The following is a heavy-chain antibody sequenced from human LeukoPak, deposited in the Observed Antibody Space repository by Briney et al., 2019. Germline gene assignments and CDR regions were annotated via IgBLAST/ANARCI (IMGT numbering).Heavy chain of an antibody. CDR1: GYTFTGHY. Sequence: ASVKVSCKASGYTFTGHYLHWVRQAPGQGLEWMGWIYGHDGGTNFAQKFQDRVTMTRDTSITTAYMELTSLTPDDTAVYYCVKDFDWGPDYWGQGTLVTVSS. J-gene: IGHJ4*02. V-gene: IGHV1-2*02. CDR3: VKDFDWGPDY. CDR2: IYGHDGGT. D-gene: IGHD3-9*01.